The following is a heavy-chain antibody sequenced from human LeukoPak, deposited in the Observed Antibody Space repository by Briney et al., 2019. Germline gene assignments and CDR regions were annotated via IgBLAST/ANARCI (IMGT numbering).Heavy chain of an antibody. Sequence: SVKVSCKASGGTFSSYAISWVRQAPGQGLEWMGGIIPIFGTANYAQKFQGRVTITADESTSTAYMELSSLRSEDTAVYYCARVKGGGYYFLFDYWGQGTLVTVSS. CDR1: GGTFSSYA. D-gene: IGHD3-22*01. CDR3: ARVKGGGYYFLFDY. J-gene: IGHJ4*02. CDR2: IIPIFGTA. V-gene: IGHV1-69*13.